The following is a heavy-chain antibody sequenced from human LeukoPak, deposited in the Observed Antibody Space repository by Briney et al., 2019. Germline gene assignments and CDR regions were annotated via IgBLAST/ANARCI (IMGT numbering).Heavy chain of an antibody. CDR1: GGTFSSYA. V-gene: IGHV1-69*01. CDR3: ARDSATVVIRSNWFDP. Sequence: SVKVSCKASGGTFSSYAISWVRQAPGQGLEWMGGIIPIFGTANYAQKFQGRVTITADESTSTAYMELSSLRSEDTAVYYCARDSATVVIRSNWFDPWGQGTLVTVSS. D-gene: IGHD4-23*01. CDR2: IIPIFGTA. J-gene: IGHJ5*02.